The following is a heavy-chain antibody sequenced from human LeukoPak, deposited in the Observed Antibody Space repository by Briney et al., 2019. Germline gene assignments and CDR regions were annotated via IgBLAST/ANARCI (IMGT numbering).Heavy chain of an antibody. Sequence: PGGSLRLSCAASGFTFSTHAMTWVRQAPGKGLEWVSSIDSSGDYTFYADSVKGRFTISRDNSKNTLYLQMNSLRAEDTAVYYCAKERYYYDSSGYYQYYFDYWGQGTLVTVSS. V-gene: IGHV3-23*01. CDR1: GFTFSTHA. CDR3: AKERYYYDSSGYYQYYFDY. J-gene: IGHJ4*02. D-gene: IGHD3-22*01. CDR2: IDSSGDYT.